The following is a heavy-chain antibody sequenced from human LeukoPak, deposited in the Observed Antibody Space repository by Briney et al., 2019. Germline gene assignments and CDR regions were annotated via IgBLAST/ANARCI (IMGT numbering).Heavy chain of an antibody. Sequence: GGSLRLSCAASGFTFSSYGMHWVRQAPGKGLEWVAVISYDGSNKYYADSVKGRFTISRDNSKNTLYLQMNSLRAEDTAVYYCARDLYYYGSGSSRLDYWGQGTLVTVSS. CDR3: ARDLYYYGSGSSRLDY. J-gene: IGHJ4*02. CDR2: ISYDGSNK. V-gene: IGHV3-30*19. CDR1: GFTFSSYG. D-gene: IGHD3-10*01.